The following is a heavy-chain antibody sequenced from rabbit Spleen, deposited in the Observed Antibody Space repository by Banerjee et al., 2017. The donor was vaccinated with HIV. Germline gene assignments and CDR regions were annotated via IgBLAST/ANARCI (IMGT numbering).Heavy chain of an antibody. J-gene: IGHJ4*01. V-gene: IGHV1S40*01. Sequence: QSLEESGGGLVQPEGSLTLTCTASGFSFSSSYYICWVRQAPEKGLEWIACIYAGDGSTFYASWAKGRFTISKASSTTVTLQMTSLTAADTATYFCARGSATMTMVITGYYFNLWGQGTLVTVS. CDR3: ARGSATMTMVITGYYFNL. CDR1: GFSFSSSYY. D-gene: IGHD2-1*01. CDR2: IYAGDGST.